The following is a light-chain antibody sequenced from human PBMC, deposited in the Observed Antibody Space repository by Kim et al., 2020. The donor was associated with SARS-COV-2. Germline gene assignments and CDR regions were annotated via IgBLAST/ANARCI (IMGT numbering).Light chain of an antibody. J-gene: IGKJ2*03. CDR2: AIS. CDR3: KQRHEVPYC. CDR1: QSISTS. Sequence: DIQMTQSPSSLSASVGNRVTITCRASQSISTSLNWYQQQPGKAPKLLIYAISTLQSGVPSRFSGSGSGTEFSLTISSLQPEDFAIYYCKQRHEVPYCLGQGPRLQI. V-gene: IGKV1-39*01.